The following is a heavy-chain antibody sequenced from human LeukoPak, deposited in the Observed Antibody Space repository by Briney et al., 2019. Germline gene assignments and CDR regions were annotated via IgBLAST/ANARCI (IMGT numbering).Heavy chain of an antibody. J-gene: IGHJ4*02. CDR3: ARDGNYYDSSEGDY. CDR1: GYTFTGYY. Sequence: ASVKVSCKASGYTFTGYYMHWVRQAPGQGLEWMGWINPNSGGTSYAQKFQGRVTMTRDTSICTAYMELSRLRSDDTAVYYCARDGNYYDSSEGDYWGQGTLVTVSS. D-gene: IGHD3-22*01. V-gene: IGHV1-2*02. CDR2: INPNSGGT.